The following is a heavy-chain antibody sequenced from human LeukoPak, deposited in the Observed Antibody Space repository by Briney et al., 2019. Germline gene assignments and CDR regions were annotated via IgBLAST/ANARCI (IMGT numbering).Heavy chain of an antibody. CDR2: MNPNSGNT. CDR3: ATQERRTSANTAKFDY. J-gene: IGHJ4*02. V-gene: IGHV1-8*03. CDR1: GYTFTSYD. Sequence: ASVKVSCKASGYTFTSYDINWVRQATGQGLEWMGWMNPNSGNTGYAQKFQGRVTITRNTSISTAYMELSSLRSEDTAVYYCATQERRTSANTAKFDYWGQGTLVTVSS. D-gene: IGHD2-2*01.